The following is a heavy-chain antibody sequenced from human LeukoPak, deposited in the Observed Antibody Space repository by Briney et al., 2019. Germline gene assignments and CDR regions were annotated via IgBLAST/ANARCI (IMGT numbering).Heavy chain of an antibody. D-gene: IGHD1-26*01. Sequence: PSETLSLTCTVSGGSISSYYWSWLRQPPGKGLEWIGYIYYSGSTNYSPSLKSRVTMSVDTSKNQFSLKLSSVTAADTAVYYCARCRLESGSYYYFDYWGQGTLVTASS. CDR3: ARCRLESGSYYYFDY. CDR1: GGSISSYY. V-gene: IGHV4-59*01. J-gene: IGHJ4*02. CDR2: IYYSGST.